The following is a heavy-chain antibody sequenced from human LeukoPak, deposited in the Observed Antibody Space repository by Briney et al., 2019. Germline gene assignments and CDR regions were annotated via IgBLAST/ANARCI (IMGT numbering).Heavy chain of an antibody. CDR3: VRDRSWRDSSGYWYDVFDI. D-gene: IGHD3-22*01. CDR2: IKEDGSQK. J-gene: IGHJ3*02. Sequence: SGGSLRLSCAASGFPFGSNWMGWVRQAPGKGLEWVANIKEDGSQKNYGGSVKGRFTISRDNAKNSLYLQMNSLRAEDTSVYYCVRDRSWRDSSGYWYDVFDIWGQGTMVTVSS. CDR1: GFPFGSNW. V-gene: IGHV3-7*01.